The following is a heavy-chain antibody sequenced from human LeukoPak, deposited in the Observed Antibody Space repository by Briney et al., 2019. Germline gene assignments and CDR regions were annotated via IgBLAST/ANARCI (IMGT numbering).Heavy chain of an antibody. V-gene: IGHV4-59*08. CDR2: VFYGVST. J-gene: IGHJ6*03. D-gene: IGHD2-2*01. CDR1: GASVSSHY. CDR3: ARLHCSSTSCYDYYYYYMDV. Sequence: SETLSLTCTVSGASVSSHYWSWLRHPPGEGLEWIGLVFYGVSTFYHPPLRSRVTISVDTSKKQASLKLRSMTAADTGVYYCARLHCSSTSCYDYYYYYMDVWGKGTTVIVSS.